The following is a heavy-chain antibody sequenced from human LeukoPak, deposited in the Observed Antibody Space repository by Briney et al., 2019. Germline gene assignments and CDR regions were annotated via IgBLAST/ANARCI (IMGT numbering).Heavy chain of an antibody. Sequence: GASVKVSCKASGYTFTGYYMHWVQQAPGQGLEWMGWINPNSGGTNYAQKFQGRVTMTRDTSISTAYMELSRLRSDDTAVYYCARSDYDYVWGSYPIDYWGQGTLVTVSS. J-gene: IGHJ4*02. CDR1: GYTFTGYY. V-gene: IGHV1-2*02. CDR3: ARSDYDYVWGSYPIDY. CDR2: INPNSGGT. D-gene: IGHD3-16*02.